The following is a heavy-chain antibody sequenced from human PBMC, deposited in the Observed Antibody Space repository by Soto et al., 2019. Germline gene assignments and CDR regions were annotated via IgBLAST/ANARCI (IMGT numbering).Heavy chain of an antibody. V-gene: IGHV1-18*01. CDR1: GYTFTSYG. CDR2: ISAYNGNT. CDR3: ARGSPYDSLGGYYYGMDV. D-gene: IGHD3-22*01. Sequence: QVQLVQSGAEVKKPGASVKVSCKASGYTFTSYGISWVRQAPGQGLEWMGWISAYNGNTNYAQKLQGRVTMTTDTSTSTAYMELRSLRFDDTAVYYCARGSPYDSLGGYYYGMDVWGQGTTVTVSS. J-gene: IGHJ6*02.